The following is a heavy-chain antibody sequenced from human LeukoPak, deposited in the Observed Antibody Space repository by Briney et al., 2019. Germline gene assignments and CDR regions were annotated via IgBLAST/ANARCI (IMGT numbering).Heavy chain of an antibody. D-gene: IGHD2-21*02. CDR1: GYTFTSYA. Sequence: RASVKVSCXASGYTFTSYAISWVRQAPGQGLEWMGRIIPIFGTANYAQKFQGRVTITTDESTSTAYMELSSLRSEDTAVYYCARGLAYCGGDCHVLFDYWGQGTLVTVSS. V-gene: IGHV1-69*05. CDR3: ARGLAYCGGDCHVLFDY. CDR2: IIPIFGTA. J-gene: IGHJ4*02.